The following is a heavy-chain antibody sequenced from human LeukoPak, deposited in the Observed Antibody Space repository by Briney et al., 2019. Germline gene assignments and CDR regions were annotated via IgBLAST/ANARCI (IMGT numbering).Heavy chain of an antibody. CDR1: GFTVSSNY. CDR3: ASLPYSSGDY. V-gene: IGHV3-53*04. Sequence: GGSLRLSCAASGFTVSSNYMSWVRQAPGKGLEWVSVIYSGGSTYYADSVKGRFTISRHNSNNTLYLQMNSLRAEDTAVYYCASLPYSSGDYWGQGTLVTVSS. CDR2: IYSGGST. D-gene: IGHD6-19*01. J-gene: IGHJ4*02.